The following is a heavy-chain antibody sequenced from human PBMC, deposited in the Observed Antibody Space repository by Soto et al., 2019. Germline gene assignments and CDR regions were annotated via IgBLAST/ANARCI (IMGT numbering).Heavy chain of an antibody. CDR1: AYKSTTYL. CDR3: VATYGDYLDY. Sequence: TVSSKARAYKSTTYLICWLRKRHGEGMEWRDINYPDDSDSRYSPSFQGQVTISADKSISTAYLQWSSLKASDTAIYYCVATYGDYLDYWGQGTLVTVSS. CDR2: NYPDDSDS. J-gene: IGHJ4*02. D-gene: IGHD4-17*01. V-gene: IGHV5-51*01.